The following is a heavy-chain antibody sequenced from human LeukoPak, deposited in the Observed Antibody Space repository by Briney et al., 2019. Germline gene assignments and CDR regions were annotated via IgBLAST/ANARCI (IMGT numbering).Heavy chain of an antibody. Sequence: LTGGSLRLSCAASGFTFSSYWMSWVRQAPGKGLEWVANIKQDGSEKYYVDSVKGRFTISRDNAKNSLYLQMNSLRAEDTAVYYCARRDFDYYYYYYMDVWGKGTTVTVSS. D-gene: IGHD3/OR15-3a*01. CDR2: IKQDGSEK. CDR1: GFTFSSYW. J-gene: IGHJ6*03. CDR3: ARRDFDYYYYYYMDV. V-gene: IGHV3-7*01.